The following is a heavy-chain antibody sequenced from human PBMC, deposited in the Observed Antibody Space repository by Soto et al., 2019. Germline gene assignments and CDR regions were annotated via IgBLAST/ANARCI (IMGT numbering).Heavy chain of an antibody. CDR1: GFIFSXFG. CDR3: AXXGARXXXXXXHTLAV. CDR2: ISYDGSGE. J-gene: IGHJ6*02. Sequence: QVQLEXSGGGVVQPGRSLXLSCAASGFIFSXFGMHWVXQXPXXXXXXXAFISYDGSGEYYADSVKGRFTISRDNSKNILYLXMNSLRAXDTAVHXXAXXGARXXXXXXHTLAVWGQGTTVTVSS. D-gene: IGHD4-17*01. V-gene: IGHV3-33*01.